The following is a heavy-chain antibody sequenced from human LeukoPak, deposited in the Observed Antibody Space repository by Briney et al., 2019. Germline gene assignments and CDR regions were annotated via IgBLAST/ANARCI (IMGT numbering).Heavy chain of an antibody. Sequence: QPGGSLRLSCAASGFTFSSYAMSWVRQAPGKGLEWVSAISGSGGSTYYADSVKGRFTISRDNSKNTLYLQMNSLRAEDTAVYYCAKDFRYSSRRNPPGDPWGQGTLVTVSS. CDR1: GFTFSSYA. CDR3: AKDFRYSSRRNPPGDP. J-gene: IGHJ5*02. V-gene: IGHV3-23*01. CDR2: ISGSGGST. D-gene: IGHD6-13*01.